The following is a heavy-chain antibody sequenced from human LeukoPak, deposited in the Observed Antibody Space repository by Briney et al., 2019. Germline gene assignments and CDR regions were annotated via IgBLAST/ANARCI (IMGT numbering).Heavy chain of an antibody. Sequence: SETLSLTCTVSGFSISSYYWSWIRQPAGKGLEWIWRIYTSGSTNYNHSLKSRVTMSVDTSKNHFSLKLSSVTAADTAVYYCARDWLNYYDSSGYVDGMDVWGQGTTVTVSS. J-gene: IGHJ6*02. D-gene: IGHD3-22*01. CDR3: ARDWLNYYDSSGYVDGMDV. CDR1: GFSISSYY. V-gene: IGHV4-4*07. CDR2: IYTSGST.